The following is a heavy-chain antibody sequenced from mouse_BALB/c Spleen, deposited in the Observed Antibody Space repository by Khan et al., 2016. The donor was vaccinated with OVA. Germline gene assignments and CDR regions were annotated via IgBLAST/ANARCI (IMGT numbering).Heavy chain of an antibody. Sequence: VQLQQSGTELARPGASVKMSCKASGYTFTSYTMHWVKQRPGQGLEWIGYINPSSGYTTYNQKFKDKATLTADKSSITAYMQLSSLTSEDSAIYYCAREGAYYRSDGWFAYWGQGTLVTVSA. CDR2: INPSSGYT. CDR3: AREGAYYRSDGWFAY. CDR1: GYTFTSYT. V-gene: IGHV1-4*01. D-gene: IGHD2-14*01. J-gene: IGHJ3*01.